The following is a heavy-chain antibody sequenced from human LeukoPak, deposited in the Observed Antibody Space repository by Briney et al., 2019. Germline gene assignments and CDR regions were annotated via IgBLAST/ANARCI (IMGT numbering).Heavy chain of an antibody. CDR2: INSDGSST. Sequence: GGSLRLSCAASGFTFSSYWMHWVRQVPGKGLVWVSRINSDGSSTSYADSVKGRFTVSRDNAKNTLYVQMNSLRAEDTAVYYCSTGSGHAFDIWGRGTMVTVS. V-gene: IGHV3-74*01. J-gene: IGHJ3*02. CDR3: STGSGHAFDI. CDR1: GFTFSSYW. D-gene: IGHD3-10*01.